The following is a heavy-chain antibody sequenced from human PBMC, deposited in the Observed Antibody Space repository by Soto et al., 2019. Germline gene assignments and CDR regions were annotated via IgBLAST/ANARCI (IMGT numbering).Heavy chain of an antibody. CDR1: GFGFSSYA. D-gene: IGHD3-10*01. CDR2: ISGSGGGT. Sequence: EVQLLESGGGLVQPGGSLRLSCVASGFGFSSYAMSWVRQAPGRGLEWVSVISGSGGGTSSAGSVKGLFTISRDNSKNTLYLQMNSLRVEDTALYSCAKDRGYYGSRSYFDYWSLGSLVTVSS. CDR3: AKDRGYYGSRSYFDY. V-gene: IGHV3-23*01. J-gene: IGHJ4*02.